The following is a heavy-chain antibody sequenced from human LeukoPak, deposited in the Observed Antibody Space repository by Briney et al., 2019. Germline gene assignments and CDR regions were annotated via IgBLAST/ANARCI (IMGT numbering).Heavy chain of an antibody. CDR3: ARTTDCSSTSCYHFSYYYYGMDV. V-gene: IGHV5-51*01. D-gene: IGHD2-2*01. Sequence: GESLKISCKGSGYSFTSFWIGWVRQMPGKGLEWMVIIYPGDSDTRYSPSFQGQVTISADKSISTAYLQWSSLKASDTAMYYCARTTDCSSTSCYHFSYYYYGMDVWGQGTTVTVSS. CDR2: IYPGDSDT. J-gene: IGHJ6*02. CDR1: GYSFTSFW.